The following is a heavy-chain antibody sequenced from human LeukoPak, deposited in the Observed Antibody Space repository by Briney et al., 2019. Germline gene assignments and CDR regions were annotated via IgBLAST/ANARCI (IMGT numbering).Heavy chain of an antibody. V-gene: IGHV4-34*01. CDR3: ARSGSWYYWFDP. J-gene: IGHJ5*02. CDR2: INHSGST. D-gene: IGHD6-13*01. CDR1: GGSFSGYY. Sequence: SETLSLTCAVYGGSFSGYYWSWLRQPPGKGLEWIGEINHSGSTNYNPSLKSRVTISVDTSKNQFSLKLSSVTAADTAVYYCARSGSWYYWFDPWGQGTLVTVSS.